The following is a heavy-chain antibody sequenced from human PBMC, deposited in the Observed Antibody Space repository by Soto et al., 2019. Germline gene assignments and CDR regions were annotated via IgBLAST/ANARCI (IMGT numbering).Heavy chain of an antibody. V-gene: IGHV3-23*01. CDR1: GFTFSSYA. J-gene: IGHJ4*02. D-gene: IGHD5-18*01. CDR2: ISGSGGST. CDR3: AKIPPGYSYGYFYFDY. Sequence: GGSLSLSCAASGFTFSSYAMSWVRQAPGKGLEWVSAISGSGGSTYYADSVKGRFTISRDNSKNTLYLQMNSLRAEDTALYYCAKIPPGYSYGYFYFDYWGQGTLVTVPS.